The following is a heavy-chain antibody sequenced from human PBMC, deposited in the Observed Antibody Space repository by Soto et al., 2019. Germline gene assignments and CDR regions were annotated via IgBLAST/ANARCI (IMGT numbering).Heavy chain of an antibody. CDR1: GFTVTTNY. J-gene: IGHJ4*02. CDR2: ISSGGDT. CDR3: ARGDFDC. Sequence: EVQGVESGGGLIQPGGSLRLSCAASGFTVTTNYMSWVRQAPGKGLEWVSIISSGGDTYYADSVKGRFTISRDHPKNTLYLQLTTLTADYPAVYFCARGDFDCWGQGTLVTVSS. V-gene: IGHV3-53*01.